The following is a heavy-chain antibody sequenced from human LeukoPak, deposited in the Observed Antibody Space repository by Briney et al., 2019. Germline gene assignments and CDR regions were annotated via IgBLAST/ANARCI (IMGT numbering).Heavy chain of an antibody. CDR1: GYTFTSYY. D-gene: IGHD6-13*01. CDR3: AREIVEQQLAPNFDY. CDR2: INPSGGST. Sequence: ASVKVSCKASGYTFTSYYMHWVRQPPGQGLEWMGIINPSGGSTSYAQKFQGRVTMTRDMSTSTVYMELSSLRSEDTAVYYCAREIVEQQLAPNFDYWGQGTLVTVSS. J-gene: IGHJ4*02. V-gene: IGHV1-46*01.